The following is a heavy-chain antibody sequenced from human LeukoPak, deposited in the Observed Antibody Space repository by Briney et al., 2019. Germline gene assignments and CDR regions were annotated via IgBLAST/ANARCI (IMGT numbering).Heavy chain of an antibody. CDR3: AKNGQSGFSFDP. D-gene: IGHD3-3*01. V-gene: IGHV4-39*07. CDR1: GGSITSSNFY. J-gene: IGHJ5*02. Sequence: NTSETLSLTCTVSGGSITSSNFYWGWIRQPPGKGLEWIGSIYYSGSTYYNPSLKSRVTISVDTSKNQFSLQLRSVTAADTAVYYCAKNGQSGFSFDPWGQGTLVTVSS. CDR2: IYYSGST.